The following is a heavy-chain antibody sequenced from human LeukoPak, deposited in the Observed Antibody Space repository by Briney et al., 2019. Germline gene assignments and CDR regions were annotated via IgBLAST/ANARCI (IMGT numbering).Heavy chain of an antibody. V-gene: IGHV4-34*01. CDR2: INHSGST. CDR3: ARLRITMVRGVRRDYYYYMDV. CDR1: GGSFSGYY. Sequence: SDTLSLTCAVYGGSFSGYYWSWIRQPPGKGLEWIGEINHSGSTNYNPSLKSRVTISVDTSKNQFSLKLSSVTAADTAVYYCARLRITMVRGVRRDYYYYMDVWGKGTTVTISS. J-gene: IGHJ6*03. D-gene: IGHD3-10*01.